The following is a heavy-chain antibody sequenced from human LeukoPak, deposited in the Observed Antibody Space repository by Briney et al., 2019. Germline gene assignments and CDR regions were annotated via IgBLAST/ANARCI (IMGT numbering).Heavy chain of an antibody. CDR2: ISGSGDYT. D-gene: IGHD3-10*01. J-gene: IGHJ4*02. CDR3: AKGYYGSGSYCGFDY. Sequence: GGSLRLSCAASGLTFNNYAMSWVRQAPGKGPEWVSAISGSGDYTYSADSVKGRFTISRDNSKNTLYLQMNSLRAEDTAVYYCAKGYYGSGSYCGFDYWGQGTLVTVSS. CDR1: GLTFNNYA. V-gene: IGHV3-23*01.